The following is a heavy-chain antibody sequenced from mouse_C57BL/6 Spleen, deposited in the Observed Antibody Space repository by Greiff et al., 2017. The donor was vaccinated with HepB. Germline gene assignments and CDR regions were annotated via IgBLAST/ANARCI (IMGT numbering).Heavy chain of an antibody. D-gene: IGHD2-10*01. V-gene: IGHV1-52*01. Sequence: QVQLQQPGAELVRPGSSVKLSCKASGYTFTSYWMHWVKQRPIQGLEWIGNIDPSDSETHYNQKFKDKATLTVDKSSSTADMQLSSLTSEDSAVYYCAREGNGLLVDWGQGTTLTVSS. CDR2: IDPSDSET. CDR3: AREGNGLLVD. J-gene: IGHJ2*01. CDR1: GYTFTSYW.